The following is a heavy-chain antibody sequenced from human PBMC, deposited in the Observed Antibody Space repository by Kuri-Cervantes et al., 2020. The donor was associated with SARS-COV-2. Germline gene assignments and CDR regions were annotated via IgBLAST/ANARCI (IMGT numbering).Heavy chain of an antibody. CDR3: ARTVAAGNWFDP. Sequence: GSLRLSCAVSGYSISSGYFWGWIRQPPGKGLEWIGSMFHSGSIYYNPSLKSRVTISIDMSKNEFSLKLTSVTAADTALYYCARTVAAGNWFDPWGQGTLVTVSS. CDR2: MFHSGSI. J-gene: IGHJ5*02. CDR1: GYSISSGYF. D-gene: IGHD1-14*01. V-gene: IGHV4-38-2*01.